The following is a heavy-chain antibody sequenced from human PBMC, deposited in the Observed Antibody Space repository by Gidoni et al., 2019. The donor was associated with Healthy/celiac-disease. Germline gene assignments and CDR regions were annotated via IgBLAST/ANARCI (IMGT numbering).Heavy chain of an antibody. CDR3: AKGGSPLYYFDY. Sequence: EVQLLESGGGLVQPGGSLRLSCAASGVTFSGYAMSWVRQAPGKGLEWVSAISGSGCSTYYADSVKGRFTISRDNSKNTLYLQMNSLRAEDTAVYYCAKGGSPLYYFDYWGQGTLVTVSS. J-gene: IGHJ4*02. CDR1: GVTFSGYA. D-gene: IGHD2-15*01. CDR2: ISGSGCST. V-gene: IGHV3-23*01.